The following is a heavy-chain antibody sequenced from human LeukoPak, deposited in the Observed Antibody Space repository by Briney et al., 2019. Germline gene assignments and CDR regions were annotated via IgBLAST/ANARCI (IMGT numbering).Heavy chain of an antibody. CDR1: GFTFSTSG. D-gene: IGHD4/OR15-4a*01. CDR3: SKEGVRCCHDDY. Sequence: TGGSLRLSCAASGFTFSTSGLHWVRQAPDQGLEWVSYIHYDGSIKYYADSVKGRFTISRDNSKNTLYLQMDSLRSEDTAVYCCSKEGVRCCHDDYWGRGTLVTVSS. J-gene: IGHJ4*02. CDR2: IHYDGSIK. V-gene: IGHV3-30*02.